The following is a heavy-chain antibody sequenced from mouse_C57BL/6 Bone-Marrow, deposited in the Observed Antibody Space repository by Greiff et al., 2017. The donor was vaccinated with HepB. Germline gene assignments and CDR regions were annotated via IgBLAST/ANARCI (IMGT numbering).Heavy chain of an antibody. V-gene: IGHV1-82*01. CDR1: GYAFSSSW. CDR3: AREGGSSVYWYFDV. D-gene: IGHD1-1*01. J-gene: IGHJ1*03. Sequence: VQLQESGPELVKPGASVKISCKASGYAFSSSWMNWVKQRPGKGLEWIGRIYPGDGDTNYNGKFKGKATLTADKSSSTAYMQLSSLTSEDSAVYFCAREGGSSVYWYFDVWGTGTTVTVSS. CDR2: IYPGDGDT.